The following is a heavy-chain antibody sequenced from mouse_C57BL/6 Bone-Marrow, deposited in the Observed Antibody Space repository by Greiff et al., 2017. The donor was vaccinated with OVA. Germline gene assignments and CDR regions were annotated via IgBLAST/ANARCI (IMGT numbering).Heavy chain of an antibody. Sequence: EVQLQQSGPGLVKPSQSLSLTCSVTGYSITSGYYWNWIRQFPGNKLEWMGYISYDGSNNYNPSLKNRISITRDTSKYQFFLMLNSVTTEDTATYYCASWECAYWGQGTLVTVSA. D-gene: IGHD4-1*01. CDR2: ISYDGSN. CDR1: GYSITSGYY. V-gene: IGHV3-6*01. CDR3: ASWECAY. J-gene: IGHJ3*01.